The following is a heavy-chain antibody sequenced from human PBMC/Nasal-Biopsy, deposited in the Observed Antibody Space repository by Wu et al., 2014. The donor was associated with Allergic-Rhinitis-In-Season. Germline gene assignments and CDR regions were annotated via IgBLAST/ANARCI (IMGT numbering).Heavy chain of an antibody. Sequence: VKVSCKASGYSFTNYGISWVRQAPGQGLEWMGWISTYNGNTNNAQKLQGRVTMTTDTSTSTAYMELRSLRSDDTAVYYCVRDLSRGMMITGAYYFDYWGQGTLVTV. D-gene: IGHD1-20*01. CDR3: VRDLSRGMMITGAYYFDY. CDR2: ISTYNGNT. J-gene: IGHJ4*02. CDR1: GYSFTNYG. V-gene: IGHV1-18*04.